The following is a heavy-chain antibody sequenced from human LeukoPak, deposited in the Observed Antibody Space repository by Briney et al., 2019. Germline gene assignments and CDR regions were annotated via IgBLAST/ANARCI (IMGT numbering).Heavy chain of an antibody. V-gene: IGHV3-48*01. CDR2: ISRSGLTI. J-gene: IGHJ3*02. CDR1: GFDFNDYN. Sequence: PGGSLRLSCAGSGFDFNDYNMNWVRQAPGKGLEWLSYISRSGLTIYYTDSVKGRFTISRDDAQRSLYLQMNSLRAEDTAVYYCARDEMVGAFDIWGQGTMVTVSS. D-gene: IGHD2-15*01. CDR3: ARDEMVGAFDI.